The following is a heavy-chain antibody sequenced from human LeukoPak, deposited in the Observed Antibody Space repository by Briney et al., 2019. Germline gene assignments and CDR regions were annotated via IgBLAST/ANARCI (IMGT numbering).Heavy chain of an antibody. CDR3: ARGSSGYYGY. V-gene: IGHV4-30-2*01. CDR2: IYHSGST. CDR1: GGSISSGGYS. J-gene: IGHJ4*02. Sequence: SETLSLTCAVSGGSISSGGYSWSWLRQPPGKGLEWIGYIYHSGSTYYNPSLKSRATISVDRSKNQFSLKLSSVTAADTAVYYCARGSSGYYGYWGQGTLVTVSS. D-gene: IGHD3-22*01.